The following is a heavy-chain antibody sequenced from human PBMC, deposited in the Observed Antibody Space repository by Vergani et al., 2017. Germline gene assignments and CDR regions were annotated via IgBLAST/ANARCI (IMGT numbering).Heavy chain of an antibody. V-gene: IGHV3-30*04. J-gene: IGHJ4*02. D-gene: IGHD1-26*01. Sequence: QVQLVESGGGVVPPGRSLRLSCAASGFTFSSYAMHWVRQAPGKGLEWVAVISYDGSNKYYADSVKGRFTISRDNSKNTLYLQMNSLRAEDTAVYYCARDPPASGSYGYYFDYWGQGTLVTVSS. CDR3: ARDPPASGSYGYYFDY. CDR2: ISYDGSNK. CDR1: GFTFSSYA.